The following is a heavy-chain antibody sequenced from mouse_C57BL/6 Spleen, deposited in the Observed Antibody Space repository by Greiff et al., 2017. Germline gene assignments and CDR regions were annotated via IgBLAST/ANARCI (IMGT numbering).Heavy chain of an antibody. CDR2: INPSSGYT. V-gene: IGHV1-7*01. CDR3: ARGDDGYYGGFAY. D-gene: IGHD2-3*01. CDR1: GYTFTSYW. J-gene: IGHJ3*01. Sequence: QVQLQQSGAELAKPGASVKLSCKASGYTFTSYWMHWVKQRPGQGLEWIGYINPSSGYTKYNQKFKDKATLTADKSSSTAYMQLSSLTYEDSAVYYCARGDDGYYGGFAYWGQGTLVTVSA.